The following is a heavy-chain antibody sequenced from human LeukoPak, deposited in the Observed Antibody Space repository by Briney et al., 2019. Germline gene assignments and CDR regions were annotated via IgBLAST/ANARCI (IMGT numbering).Heavy chain of an antibody. CDR2: IYYSGST. CDR1: GGSISSYY. D-gene: IGHD6-13*01. V-gene: IGHV4-59*01. CDR3: ARGYSSSWYRGWFDP. J-gene: IGHJ5*02. Sequence: SETLSLTCTVSGGSISSYYWSWSRQPPGKGREWIGYIYYSGSTNYNPSLKSRVTISVDTSKNQFSLKLSSVTAADTAVYYCARGYSSSWYRGWFDPWGQGTLVTVSS.